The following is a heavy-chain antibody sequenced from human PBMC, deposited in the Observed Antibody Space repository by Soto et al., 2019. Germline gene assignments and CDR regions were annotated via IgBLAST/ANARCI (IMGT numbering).Heavy chain of an antibody. CDR3: ARGPTYYFVSWSYSDRVLLSS. CDR1: GYTFTSYD. V-gene: IGHV1-8*01. D-gene: IGHD3-10*01. J-gene: IGHJ5*01. Sequence: ASVKVSCKASGYTFTSYDIKWVRQATGQGLEWMGWMNPNSGNTGYAQKFQGRVTMTRNTSISTAYMELSSLRSEDTAVYYCARGPTYYFVSWSYSDRVLLSSCAQGSSDLVSS. CDR2: MNPNSGNT.